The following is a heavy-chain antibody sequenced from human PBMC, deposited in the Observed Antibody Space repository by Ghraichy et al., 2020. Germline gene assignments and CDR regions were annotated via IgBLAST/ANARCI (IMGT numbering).Heavy chain of an antibody. V-gene: IGHV3-33*01. Sequence: GGSLRLSCAASGFTFSIYGMHWVRQAPGKGLEWVAIIWYDGSNKYYGDSVKGRFTISRDNTKNTLYLLMNSLRAEDTAVYYCARDLGETGRSFDYWGQGTLVTVSS. CDR3: ARDLGETGRSFDY. CDR2: IWYDGSNK. J-gene: IGHJ4*02. CDR1: GFTFSIYG. D-gene: IGHD3-9*01.